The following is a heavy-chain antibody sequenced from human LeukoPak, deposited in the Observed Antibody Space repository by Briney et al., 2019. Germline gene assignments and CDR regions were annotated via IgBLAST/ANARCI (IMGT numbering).Heavy chain of an antibody. CDR3: ARLTGTYYGSGSYFVSAFDI. CDR1: GYSFTSYW. Sequence: GESPKISCKGSGYSFTSYWIGWVRQMPGKGLEWMGIIYPGDSDTRYSPSFQGQVTISADKSISTAYLQWSSLKASDTAMYYCARLTGTYYGSGSYFVSAFDIWGQGTMVTVSS. J-gene: IGHJ3*02. V-gene: IGHV5-51*01. D-gene: IGHD3-10*01. CDR2: IYPGDSDT.